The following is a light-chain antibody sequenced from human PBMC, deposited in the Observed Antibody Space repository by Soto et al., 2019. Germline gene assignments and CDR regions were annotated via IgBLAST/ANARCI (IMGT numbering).Light chain of an antibody. CDR3: QQSYSTLFT. CDR1: QSISSY. CDR2: AAS. J-gene: IGKJ3*01. Sequence: DIQMTQSPSSLSASVGDRVTITCRASQSISSYLNWYQQKPGKAPKLLIYAASSLQSGVPSRFSGSGSGTDCTLTISSLQPEDFATYYYQQSYSTLFTFGPGNKVDIK. V-gene: IGKV1-39*01.